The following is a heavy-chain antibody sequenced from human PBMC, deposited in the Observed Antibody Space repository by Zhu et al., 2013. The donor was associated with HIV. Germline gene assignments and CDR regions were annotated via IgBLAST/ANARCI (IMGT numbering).Heavy chain of an antibody. D-gene: IGHD3-16*02. J-gene: IGHJ4*02. CDR1: GGSISSGGYY. V-gene: IGHV4-31*03. Sequence: QVQLQESGPGLVKPSQTLSLTCTVSGGSISSGGYYWSWIRQHPGKGLEWIGYIYYSGSTYYNPSLKSRVTISVDTSKNQFSLKLSSVTAADTAVYYCARVSRDYVWGSYRLDYWGQGTLVTVSS. CDR2: IYYSGST. CDR3: ARVSRDYVWGSYRLDY.